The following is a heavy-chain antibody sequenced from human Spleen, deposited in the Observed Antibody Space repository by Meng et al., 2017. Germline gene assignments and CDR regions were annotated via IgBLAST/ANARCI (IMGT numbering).Heavy chain of an antibody. D-gene: IGHD5-24*01. CDR1: GFTFSSYW. J-gene: IGHJ5*02. Sequence: EVQLVESGGGLVQPGGSLRLSCAASGFTFSSYWMHWVRQAAGKGPVWVSRISPDGRGTIYADSVKGRFTISRDNAKNTLFLQMNSLRADDTAVYYCVRDFTDGYNDLDPWGQGTLVTVSS. CDR2: ISPDGRGT. V-gene: IGHV3-74*01. CDR3: VRDFTDGYNDLDP.